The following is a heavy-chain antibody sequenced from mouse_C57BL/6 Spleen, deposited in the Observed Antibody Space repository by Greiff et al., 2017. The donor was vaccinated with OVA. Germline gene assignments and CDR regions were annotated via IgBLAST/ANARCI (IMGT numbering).Heavy chain of an antibody. CDR3: AKGYYGSSPFDD. CDR2: INPSSGYT. CDR1: GYTFTSYT. V-gene: IGHV1-4*01. D-gene: IGHD1-1*01. J-gene: IGHJ2*01. Sequence: VQLQQSGAELARPGASVKMSCKASGYTFTSYTMHWVKQRPGQGLEWIGYINPSSGYTKYNQKFKDKATLTADKSSSTAYMQLSSLTSEDSAVYYCAKGYYGSSPFDDWGQGTTLTVSS.